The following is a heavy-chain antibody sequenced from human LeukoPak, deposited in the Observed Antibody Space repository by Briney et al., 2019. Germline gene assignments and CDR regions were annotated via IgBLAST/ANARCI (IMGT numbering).Heavy chain of an antibody. CDR3: ARLGPYYYDSSGFYPFDP. V-gene: IGHV4-39*01. Sequence: PSETLSLTCTVSGGSISSSSHYWGWIRQPPGKGPEWIGNIYYSGSTYYNPSLKSRVSISVDTSKNQFSLKLSSVTAADTAVYYCARLGPYYYDSSGFYPFDPWGQGTLVTVSS. D-gene: IGHD3-22*01. CDR2: IYYSGST. CDR1: GGSISSSSHY. J-gene: IGHJ5*02.